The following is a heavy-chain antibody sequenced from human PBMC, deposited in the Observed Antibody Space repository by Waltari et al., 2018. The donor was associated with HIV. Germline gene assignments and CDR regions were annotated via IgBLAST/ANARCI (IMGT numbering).Heavy chain of an antibody. D-gene: IGHD3-10*01. CDR1: GGTFSSYA. CDR3: ARAGYGSGSYYNVDDAFDI. CDR2: IIPILGIA. V-gene: IGHV1-69*04. Sequence: QVQLVQSGAAVKKPGSSVTVSCKASGGTFSSYAISWVRQAPGTGLEWMGRIIPILGIANYAQKFQGRVTITADKSTSTAYMELSSLRSEDTAVYYCARAGYGSGSYYNVDDAFDIWGQGTMVTVSS. J-gene: IGHJ3*02.